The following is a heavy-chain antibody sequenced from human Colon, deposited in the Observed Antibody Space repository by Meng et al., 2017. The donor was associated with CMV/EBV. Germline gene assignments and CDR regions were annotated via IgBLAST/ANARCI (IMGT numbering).Heavy chain of an antibody. Sequence: CAASGFTFSFHWMPWVHQTPGEGLMWVSRIDSDGSSIAYADSVRSRFTTSRDNAKNTLYLQMNSLRAEDTAIYYCARVIGNDGLLDDWGQGTLVTVSS. CDR3: ARVIGNDGLLDD. CDR1: GFTFSFHW. D-gene: IGHD5-12*01. V-gene: IGHV3-74*01. CDR2: IDSDGSSI. J-gene: IGHJ4*02.